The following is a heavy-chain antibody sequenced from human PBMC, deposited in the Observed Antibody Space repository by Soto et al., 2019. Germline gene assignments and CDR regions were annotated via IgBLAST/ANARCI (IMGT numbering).Heavy chain of an antibody. Sequence: GGSLRLSCAASGFTFSSYGMHWVRQAPGKGLEWVAVIWYDGSNKYYADSVKGRFTISRDNSKNTLYLQMNSLRAEDTAVYYCARDRGLYYDFWGNWFDPWGQGTLVTVSS. CDR3: ARDRGLYYDFWGNWFDP. CDR2: IWYDGSNK. D-gene: IGHD3-3*01. J-gene: IGHJ5*02. V-gene: IGHV3-33*01. CDR1: GFTFSSYG.